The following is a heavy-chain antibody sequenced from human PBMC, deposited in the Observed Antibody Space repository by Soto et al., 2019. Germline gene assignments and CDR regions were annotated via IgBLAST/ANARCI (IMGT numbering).Heavy chain of an antibody. D-gene: IGHD5-18*01. CDR1: GFTFSSYA. CDR2: ISGSGGSK. CDR3: AKDRADTAMVIGLGYYYGMDV. Sequence: GGSLRLSCAASGFTFSSYAMSWVRQAPGKGLEWVSAISGSGGSKYYADSVKGRFTISRDNSKNTLYLQMNSLRAEDTAVYYCAKDRADTAMVIGLGYYYGMDVWGQGTTVTVSS. J-gene: IGHJ6*02. V-gene: IGHV3-23*01.